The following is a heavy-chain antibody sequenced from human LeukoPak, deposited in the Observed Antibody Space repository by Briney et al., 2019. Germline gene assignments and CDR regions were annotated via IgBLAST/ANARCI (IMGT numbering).Heavy chain of an antibody. V-gene: IGHV4-39*07. J-gene: IGHJ6*02. CDR3: AGSLPTVAGLIYYYYGMDV. D-gene: IGHD6-19*01. CDR2: IYYSGTT. Sequence: SETLSLTCTVSGGSISNSYYYWGWTRQPPGEALEWIGSIYYSGTTYYNPSLKSRVTISVDTSKNQFSLKLSSVTAADTAVYYRAGSLPTVAGLIYYYYGMDVWGQGTTVTVSS. CDR1: GGSISNSYYY.